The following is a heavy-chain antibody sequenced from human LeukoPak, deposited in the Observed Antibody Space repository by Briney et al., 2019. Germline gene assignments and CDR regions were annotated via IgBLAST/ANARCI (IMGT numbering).Heavy chain of an antibody. CDR2: ISSSSTYI. V-gene: IGHV3-21*01. Sequence: GGSLRLSCAASGFTFSSYNMNWVRQAPGKGLEWVSSISSSSTYIYYADSVKGQFTISRDNAKKSLYLQMNSLRAEDTAVYYCARDQGGSDPYYFDYWGQGTLVTVSS. D-gene: IGHD1-26*01. CDR1: GFTFSSYN. J-gene: IGHJ4*02. CDR3: ARDQGGSDPYYFDY.